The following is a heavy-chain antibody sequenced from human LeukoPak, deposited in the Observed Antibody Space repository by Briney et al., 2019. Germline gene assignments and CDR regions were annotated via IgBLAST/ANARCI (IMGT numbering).Heavy chain of an antibody. CDR3: ARPFKDTTVTSGFDY. CDR1: GYSISSGYY. CDR2: IHHSGTA. V-gene: IGHV4-38-2*01. Sequence: SETLSLTCAVSGYSISSGYYWGWIRQHPGKGLEWIGSIHHSGTAYYNPSLKSRVTISVDTSKNHFSLNLSSVTAPDRAVYYCARPFKDTTVTSGFDYWGQGTLVTVSS. D-gene: IGHD4-17*01. J-gene: IGHJ4*02.